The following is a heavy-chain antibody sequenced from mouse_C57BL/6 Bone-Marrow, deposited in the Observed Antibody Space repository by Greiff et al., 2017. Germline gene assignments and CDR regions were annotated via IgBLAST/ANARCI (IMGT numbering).Heavy chain of an antibody. Sequence: VQLQQPGAELVKPGASVKLSCKASGYTFTSYWMHWVKQRPGQGLEWIGMIHPNSGSTNYNEKFKSKATLTVDTSSSTAYMQLSSLTSEASAVYYCAEMGCFYWYFDVWGTGTTVTVSS. CDR2: IHPNSGST. CDR1: GYTFTSYW. J-gene: IGHJ1*03. V-gene: IGHV1-64*01. D-gene: IGHD2-3*01. CDR3: AEMGCFYWYFDV.